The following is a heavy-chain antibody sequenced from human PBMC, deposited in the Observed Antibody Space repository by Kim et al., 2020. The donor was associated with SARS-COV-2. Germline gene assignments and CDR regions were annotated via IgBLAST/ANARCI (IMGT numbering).Heavy chain of an antibody. CDR1: GGSISSSSYY. V-gene: IGHV4-39*01. D-gene: IGHD3-10*01. CDR2: IYYSGST. Sequence: SETLSLTCTVSGGSISSSSYYWGWIRQPPGKGLEWIGSIYYSGSTYYNPSLKSRVTISVDTSKNQFSLKLSSVTAADTAVYYCARQDHYYGWYFDYWGQGTLVTVSS. CDR3: ARQDHYYGWYFDY. J-gene: IGHJ4*02.